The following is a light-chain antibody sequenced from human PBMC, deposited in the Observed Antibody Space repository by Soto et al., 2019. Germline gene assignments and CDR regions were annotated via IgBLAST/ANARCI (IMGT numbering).Light chain of an antibody. CDR1: QSVSSK. CDR2: GAS. V-gene: IGKV3-15*01. CDR3: QQYDNWLT. Sequence: EIVMTQSPATLSVSPGERATLSCRASQSVSSKLAWYQQKPGQAPRLLIYGASTRATGLPARFSGSGSGTEFTLTISGLQSGDFAIYYCQQYDNWLTFGGGTKVDIK. J-gene: IGKJ4*01.